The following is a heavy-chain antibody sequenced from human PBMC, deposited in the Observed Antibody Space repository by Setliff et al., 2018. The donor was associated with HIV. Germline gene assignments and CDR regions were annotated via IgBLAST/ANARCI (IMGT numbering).Heavy chain of an antibody. CDR1: GYTFSRYA. CDR3: ARSGLVYDDVLTGPPTDY. D-gene: IGHD3-9*01. Sequence: ASVKVSCKTSGYTFSRYAMHWVRQAPGQRLEWMGWINAGNGDTKYSQRFQDRVTITRDISASTAYMELSSLRSEDTAVYYCARSGLVYDDVLTGPPTDYWGQGTLVTVSS. CDR2: INAGNGDT. J-gene: IGHJ4*02. V-gene: IGHV1-3*01.